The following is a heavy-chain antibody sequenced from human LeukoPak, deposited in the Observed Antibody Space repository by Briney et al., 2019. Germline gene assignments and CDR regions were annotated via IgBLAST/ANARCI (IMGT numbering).Heavy chain of an antibody. CDR2: INPYNDNT. J-gene: IGHJ4*02. D-gene: IGHD6-13*01. Sequence: GASVKVSCKASGYTYSNYGVSWVRQAPGQGFEWMGWINPYNDNTDYAQKLQGRITMTTDTSTSTAYMVLSSLRSDDTAVYYCARGSPTSRFDQWGQGTLVTVSS. V-gene: IGHV1-18*01. CDR1: GYTYSNYG. CDR3: ARGSPTSRFDQ.